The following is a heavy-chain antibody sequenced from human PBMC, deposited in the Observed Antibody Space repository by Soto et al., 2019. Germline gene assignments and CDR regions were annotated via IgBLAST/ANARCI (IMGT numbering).Heavy chain of an antibody. CDR1: GFTFSSYW. D-gene: IGHD1-26*01. V-gene: IGHV3-74*01. CDR3: ARGRVVGATTVYYYGMDV. CDR2: INSDGSST. J-gene: IGHJ6*02. Sequence: GGSLRLSCAASGFTFSSYWMHWVRQAPGKGLVWVSRINSDGSSTSYADSVKGRFTISRDNAKNTLYLQMNSLRAEDTAVYYCARGRVVGATTVYYYGMDVWGQGTTVTVSS.